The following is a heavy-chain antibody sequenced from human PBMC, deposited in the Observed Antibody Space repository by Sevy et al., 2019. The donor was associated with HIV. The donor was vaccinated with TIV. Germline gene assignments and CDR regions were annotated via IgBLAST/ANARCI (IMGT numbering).Heavy chain of an antibody. J-gene: IGHJ5*01. V-gene: IGHV3-30*02. CDR1: GFTFSGYG. CDR2: IRYDGGYI. CDR3: AKGQTGDS. Sequence: GESLKISCAASGFTFSGYGMHWVRQAPGKGLEWVAFIRYDGGYIYDADSVKGRFTISRHNSKSTLYLQMNSLRAEDTAIYYCAKGQTGDSWGQGTLVTVSS.